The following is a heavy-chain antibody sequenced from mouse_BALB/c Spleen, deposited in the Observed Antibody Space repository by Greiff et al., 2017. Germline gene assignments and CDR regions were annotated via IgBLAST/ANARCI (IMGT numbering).Heavy chain of an antibody. CDR3: ARDREYGNYVGAMDY. Sequence: DVKLVESGGGLVKPGGSLKLSCAASGFTFSDYYMYWVRQTPEKRLEWVATISDGGSYTYYPDSVKGRFTISRDNAKNNLYLQMSSLKSEDTAMYYCARDREYGNYVGAMDYWGQGTSVTVSS. CDR2: ISDGGSYT. D-gene: IGHD2-10*02. V-gene: IGHV5-4*02. J-gene: IGHJ4*01. CDR1: GFTFSDYY.